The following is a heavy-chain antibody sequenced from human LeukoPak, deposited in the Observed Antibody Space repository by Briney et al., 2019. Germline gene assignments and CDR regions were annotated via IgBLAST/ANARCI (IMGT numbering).Heavy chain of an antibody. CDR3: ARGTLYYGSERYDY. V-gene: IGHV3-48*03. Sequence: GGSLRLSCAASGFPFSSYEMNWVRQAPGKGLEWVSYISVSGGTIYYADSVKGRFTISRDNAKQSRYLQMNSLRAEDTAVYYCARGTLYYGSERYDYWGQGTLVTVSS. J-gene: IGHJ4*02. D-gene: IGHD3-10*01. CDR2: ISVSGGTI. CDR1: GFPFSSYE.